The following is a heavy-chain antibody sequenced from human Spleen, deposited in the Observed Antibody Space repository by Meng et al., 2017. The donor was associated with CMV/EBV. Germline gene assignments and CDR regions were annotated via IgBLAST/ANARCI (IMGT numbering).Heavy chain of an antibody. CDR2: ISGSGRDT. J-gene: IGHJ4*02. D-gene: IGHD3-3*01. V-gene: IGHV3-23*01. CDR1: GFNFKTYW. Sequence: GGSLRLSCAASGFNFKTYWMTWVRQAPGKGLEWVSSISGSGRDTYYADSVKGRFTISRDNSKTSVYLQMNSLRGEDTAVYYCAKGQGDFWSGYGEHDYWGQGTLVTVSS. CDR3: AKGQGDFWSGYGEHDY.